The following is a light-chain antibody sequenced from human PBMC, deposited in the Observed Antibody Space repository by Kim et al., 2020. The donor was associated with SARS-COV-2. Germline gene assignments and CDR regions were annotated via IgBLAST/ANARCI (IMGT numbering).Light chain of an antibody. CDR2: QDT. Sequence: SVSQGQKAIISCSGDKLGSKYVAWYQQRPGQSPVLVIYQDTKRPSGIPERFSGSNSGNTATLTISGIQAMDEADYYCQAWDSGLVFGTGTKVTVL. CDR3: QAWDSGLV. CDR1: KLGSKY. J-gene: IGLJ1*01. V-gene: IGLV3-1*01.